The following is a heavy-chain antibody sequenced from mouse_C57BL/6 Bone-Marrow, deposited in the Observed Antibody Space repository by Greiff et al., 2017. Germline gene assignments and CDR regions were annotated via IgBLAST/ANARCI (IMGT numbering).Heavy chain of an antibody. J-gene: IGHJ2*01. V-gene: IGHV14-4*01. CDR1: GFNIKDDY. D-gene: IGHD4-1*02. CDR2: IDPANGDT. Sequence: VQLQQSGAELVRPGASVKLSCTASGFNIKDDYMHWVKQRPEQGLEWIGWIDPANGDTEYASKFQGKATITADTSSNTAYLQLSSLTSEDTAVYYCTPTGYYFDYWGQGTTLTVPS. CDR3: TPTGYYFDY.